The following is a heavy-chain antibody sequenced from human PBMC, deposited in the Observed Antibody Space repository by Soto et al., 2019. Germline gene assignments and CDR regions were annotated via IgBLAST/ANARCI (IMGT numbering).Heavy chain of an antibody. CDR3: ASRPNIVATAYLTFDY. Sequence: PSETLSLTCAVYGGSFSGYYWIWIRQPPGKGLEWIGEINHSGSTNYNPSLKSRVTISVDTSKNQFSLKLSSVTAADTAVYYCASRPNIVATAYLTFDYWGQGTLVTVSS. CDR2: INHSGST. V-gene: IGHV4-34*01. D-gene: IGHD5-12*01. J-gene: IGHJ4*02. CDR1: GGSFSGYY.